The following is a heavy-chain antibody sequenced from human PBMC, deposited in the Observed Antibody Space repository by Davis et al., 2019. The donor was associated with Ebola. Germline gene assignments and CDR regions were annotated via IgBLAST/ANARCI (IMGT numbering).Heavy chain of an antibody. D-gene: IGHD5-18*01. J-gene: IGHJ4*02. CDR1: GFTFSSYS. Sequence: PGGSLRLSCAASGFTFSSYSMNWVRQAPGKGLEWVSSISSSSSYIYYADSVKGRFTISRDNAKNSLYLQMNSLRAEDTAVYYCAREGGDTAMVTSLFDYWGQGTLVTVSS. V-gene: IGHV3-21*01. CDR2: ISSSSSYI. CDR3: AREGGDTAMVTSLFDY.